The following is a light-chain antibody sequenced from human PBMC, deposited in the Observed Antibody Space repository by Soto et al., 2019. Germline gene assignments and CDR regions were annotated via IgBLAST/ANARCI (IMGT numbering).Light chain of an antibody. Sequence: AIRMTQSPSSLSASTGDRVTITCRASQGISSYLAWYQQKPGKAPKLLIYAASTLQSGVPSRLSGSGSGTDFTVTISCLQSEDFATYFCQQYYSYPAFGPGTNVDIK. CDR1: QGISSY. CDR2: AAS. J-gene: IGKJ3*01. V-gene: IGKV1-8*01. CDR3: QQYYSYPA.